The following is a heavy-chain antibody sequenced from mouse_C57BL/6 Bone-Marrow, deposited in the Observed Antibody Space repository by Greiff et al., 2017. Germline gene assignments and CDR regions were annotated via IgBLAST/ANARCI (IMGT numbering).Heavy chain of an antibody. CDR3: TTASVVATDYFDY. D-gene: IGHD1-1*01. CDR2: IDPEDGDT. Sequence: DVQLQESGAELVRPGASVKLSCTASGFNIKDYYMHWVKQRPEQGLEWIGRIDPEDGDTEYAPKFQGKATMTADTSSNTAYLQLSSLTSEDTAVYYCTTASVVATDYFDYWGQGTTLTVSS. CDR1: GFNIKDYY. V-gene: IGHV14-1*01. J-gene: IGHJ2*01.